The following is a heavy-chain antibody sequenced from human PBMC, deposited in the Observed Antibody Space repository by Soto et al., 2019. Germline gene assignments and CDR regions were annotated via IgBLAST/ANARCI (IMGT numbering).Heavy chain of an antibody. V-gene: IGHV1-18*01. CDR1: GYTFTNDG. J-gene: IGHJ4*02. CDR3: ARDLDGSGSYYTDY. Sequence: QVQLVQSGAEVKKPGASVKVSCKASGYTFTNDGISWVRQAPGQGREWMGWISHWGKTNYAQKLQGRVTMTTDTSASKAFMELRSLRSDDTAMYFCARDLDGSGSYYTDYWGQGTLVTVSS. CDR2: ISHWGKT. D-gene: IGHD3-10*01.